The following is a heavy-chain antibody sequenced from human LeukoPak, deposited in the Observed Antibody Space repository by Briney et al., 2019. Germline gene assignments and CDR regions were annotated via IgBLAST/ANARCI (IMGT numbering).Heavy chain of an antibody. CDR2: ISYDGSNK. D-gene: IGHD5-18*01. Sequence: GGSLRLSCAASGFTFSSYGMHWVRQAPGKGLEWVAVISYDGSNKYYADSVKGRFTISRDNSKNTLYLQMNSLRAEDTAVCYCAYGVTGPWGQGTLVTVSS. J-gene: IGHJ5*02. V-gene: IGHV3-30*03. CDR1: GFTFSSYG. CDR3: AYGVTGP.